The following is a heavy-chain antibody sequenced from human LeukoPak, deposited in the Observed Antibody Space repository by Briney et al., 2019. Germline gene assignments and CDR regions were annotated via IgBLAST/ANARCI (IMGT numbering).Heavy chain of an antibody. Sequence: SETLSLTCTVSGYSISSGYYWGWIRQPPGKGLEWIGSMYHSGSTYYNPSLKSRVTILVDTSKTQFSLKLTSVTAADTAVYYCARHKSVSYDAFDLWGRGTMVTVSS. D-gene: IGHD3-10*01. V-gene: IGHV4-38-2*02. CDR3: ARHKSVSYDAFDL. CDR2: MYHSGST. CDR1: GYSISSGYY. J-gene: IGHJ3*01.